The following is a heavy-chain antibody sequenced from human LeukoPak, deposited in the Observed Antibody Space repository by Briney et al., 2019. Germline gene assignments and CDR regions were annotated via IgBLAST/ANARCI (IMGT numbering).Heavy chain of an antibody. Sequence: GGSLRLSCAASGFTFSSYAMSWVRQAPGKGLEWVSAIGGSGGSTYYADSVKGRFTISRDNSKNTLYLQMNSLRAEDTAVYYCAKGDGTSRKKEPFDYWGQGTLVTVSS. J-gene: IGHJ4*02. CDR1: GFTFSSYA. V-gene: IGHV3-23*01. D-gene: IGHD1/OR15-1a*01. CDR3: AKGDGTSRKKEPFDY. CDR2: IGGSGGST.